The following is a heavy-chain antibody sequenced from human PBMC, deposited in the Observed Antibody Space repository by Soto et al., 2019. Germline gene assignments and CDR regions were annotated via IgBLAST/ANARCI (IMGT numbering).Heavy chain of an antibody. Sequence: GESLKISCKGSGYSSTSYWISWVRQMPGKGLEWMGRIDPSDSYTNYSPSFQGHVTISADKSISTAYLQWSSLKASDTAMYYCARHQATYFDYWGQGTLVTVSS. CDR3: ARHQATYFDY. V-gene: IGHV5-10-1*01. CDR1: GYSSTSYW. J-gene: IGHJ4*02. CDR2: IDPSDSYT.